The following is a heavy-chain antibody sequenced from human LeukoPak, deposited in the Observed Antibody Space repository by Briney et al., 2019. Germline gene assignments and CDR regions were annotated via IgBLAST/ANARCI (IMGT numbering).Heavy chain of an antibody. D-gene: IGHD3-10*01. V-gene: IGHV3-23*01. CDR2: ISGSGGST. J-gene: IGHJ5*02. CDR3: AKDRIRSVRGVINWFDP. CDR1: GFTFSSYA. Sequence: GGSLRLSCAASGFTFSSYAMSWVRQAPGKGLEWVSAISGSGGSTYYADSVKGRFTISRDNSKNTLYLQMNSLRAEDTAVYYCAKDRIRSVRGVINWFDPWGQGTLVTVSS.